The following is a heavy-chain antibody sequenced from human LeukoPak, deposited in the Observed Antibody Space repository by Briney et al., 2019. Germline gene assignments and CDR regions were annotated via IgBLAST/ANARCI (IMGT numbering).Heavy chain of an antibody. CDR3: ATHRGTYWDY. D-gene: IGHD1-26*01. Sequence: GGSPRLSCAASGFTVSSNFMSWVRQAPGKGLEWVSVIHSGGSTYHADSVKGRFTISRDNSKNTLYLQMNGLRAEDTAVYYCATHRGTYWDYWGQGTLVTVSS. V-gene: IGHV3-66*01. J-gene: IGHJ4*02. CDR2: IHSGGST. CDR1: GFTVSSNF.